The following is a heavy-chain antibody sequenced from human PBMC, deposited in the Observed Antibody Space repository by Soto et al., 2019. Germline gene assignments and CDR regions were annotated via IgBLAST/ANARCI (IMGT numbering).Heavy chain of an antibody. J-gene: IGHJ6*02. D-gene: IGHD2-8*01. CDR3: SRGDSTDCSNGVCSFFYNHDMDV. CDR2: INPKSGGT. V-gene: IGHV1-2*04. Sequence: ASVKVSCKASGYSFTDYHIHWVRQAPGQGLEWLGRINPKSGGTSTAQKFQGWVTMTTDTSISTAAMELTRLTSDDTAIYYCSRGDSTDCSNGVCSFFYNHDMDVWGQGTTVTVSS. CDR1: GYSFTDYH.